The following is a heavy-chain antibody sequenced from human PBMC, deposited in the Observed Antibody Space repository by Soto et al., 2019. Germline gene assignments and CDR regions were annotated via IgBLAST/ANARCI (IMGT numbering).Heavy chain of an antibody. D-gene: IGHD3-3*01. J-gene: IGHJ4*02. CDR3: ARDWSGY. V-gene: IGHV1-18*01. Sequence: ASVKVSCKASGYTFSSFGISWVRQAPGQGLEWMGWISADNGNTNYAQKFQGRVTMTTDTSASTAYMELRSLRSDDTAVYYCARDWSGYWGQGTLVTFSS. CDR1: GYTFSSFG. CDR2: ISADNGNT.